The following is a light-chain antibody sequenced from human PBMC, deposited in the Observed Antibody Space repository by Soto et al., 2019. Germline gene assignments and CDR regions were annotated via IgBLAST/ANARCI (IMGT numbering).Light chain of an antibody. CDR1: SSNIGSNF. Sequence: QSVLTQPPSASGTPGQRVTISCSGSSSNIGSNFIYWYQQLPGTAPKLLIYRNNERPSGVPDRFSGSKSGTSASLAINGLRSEDEADYHCAAWDDSLSGVVFGGGTKVTVL. CDR2: RNN. CDR3: AAWDDSLSGVV. J-gene: IGLJ2*01. V-gene: IGLV1-47*01.